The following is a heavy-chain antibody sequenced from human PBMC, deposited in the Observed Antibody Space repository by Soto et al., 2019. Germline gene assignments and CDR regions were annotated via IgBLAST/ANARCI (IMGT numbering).Heavy chain of an antibody. D-gene: IGHD2-15*01. Sequence: GGSLRLSCAASGFTFSSYAMSWVRQAPGKGLEWVSAISGSGGSTYYADSVKGRFTISRDNSKNTLYLQMNSLRAEDTAVYYCAKDRDIVVVVAATPVDYYYGMDVWGQGTTVTVSS. J-gene: IGHJ6*02. CDR3: AKDRDIVVVVAATPVDYYYGMDV. CDR1: GFTFSSYA. CDR2: ISGSGGST. V-gene: IGHV3-23*01.